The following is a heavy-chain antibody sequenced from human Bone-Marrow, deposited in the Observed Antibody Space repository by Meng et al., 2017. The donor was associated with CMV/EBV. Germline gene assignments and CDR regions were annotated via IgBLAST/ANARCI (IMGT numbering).Heavy chain of an antibody. CDR1: GFTFYSYS. CDR3: ARDFLSLAYDPVYYYGRDV. D-gene: IGHD3-3*01. J-gene: IGHJ6*02. CDR2: ISGSSRYI. Sequence: GGSLRLSCAASGFTFYSYSMNWVRQAPGKGLEWVSSISGSSRYIYHADSVKGRFTASRDNAKNSVFLQMNSLRAEDTAVYYCARDFLSLAYDPVYYYGRDVWGQGNTVTVSS. V-gene: IGHV3-21*01.